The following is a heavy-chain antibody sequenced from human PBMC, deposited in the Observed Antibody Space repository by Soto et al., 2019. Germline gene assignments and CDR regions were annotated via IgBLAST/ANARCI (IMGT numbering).Heavy chain of an antibody. CDR2: ISYDGSNK. CDR1: GFTFSSYA. J-gene: IGHJ4*02. CDR3: ARDLRFLEWHHFDY. V-gene: IGHV3-30-3*01. D-gene: IGHD3-3*01. Sequence: QPGGSLRLSCAASGFTFSSYAMHWVRQAPGKGLEWVAVISYDGSNKYYADSVKGRFTISRDNSKNTLYLQMNSLRAEDTAVYYCARDLRFLEWHHFDYWGQGTLVTVSS.